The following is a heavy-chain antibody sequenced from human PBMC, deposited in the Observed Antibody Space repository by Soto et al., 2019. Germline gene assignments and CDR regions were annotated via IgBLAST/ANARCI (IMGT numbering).Heavy chain of an antibody. CDR2: INHSGST. Sequence: SETLSLTCAVYGGSFSGYYWSWIRQPPGKGLEWIGEINHSGSTNYNPSLKSRVTISVDTSKNQFSLKLSSVTAADTAVYYCARVGSSSSFDYWGQGTLVTVSS. CDR1: GGSFSGYY. J-gene: IGHJ4*02. V-gene: IGHV4-34*01. CDR3: ARVGSSSSFDY. D-gene: IGHD6-6*01.